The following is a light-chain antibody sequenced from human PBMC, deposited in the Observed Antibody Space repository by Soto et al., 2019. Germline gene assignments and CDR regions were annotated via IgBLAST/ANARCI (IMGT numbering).Light chain of an antibody. V-gene: IGLV2-23*02. J-gene: IGLJ2*01. CDR2: EVS. Sequence: ALTQPASVSGSPGQSITISCTGTSSDVGSYNLVSWYQQHPGKAPKLMIYEVSKRPSGVSNRFSGSKSGNTASLTISGLQTEDEADYYCCSYAGRDVVFGGGTKLTVL. CDR1: SSDVGSYNL. CDR3: CSYAGRDVV.